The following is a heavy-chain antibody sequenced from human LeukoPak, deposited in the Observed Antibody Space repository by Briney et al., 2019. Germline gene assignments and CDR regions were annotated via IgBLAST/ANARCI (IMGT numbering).Heavy chain of an antibody. CDR1: GGTFSSYA. CDR2: IIPILGIA. Sequence: GASVKVSCKASGGTFSSYAISWVRQAPGQGLEWMGRIIPILGIANYAQKFQGRVTITADKSTSTAYMELSSLRSEDTAVYYCASRYASGNYVFDYWGQGTLVTVSS. D-gene: IGHD3-10*01. J-gene: IGHJ4*02. CDR3: ASRYASGNYVFDY. V-gene: IGHV1-69*04.